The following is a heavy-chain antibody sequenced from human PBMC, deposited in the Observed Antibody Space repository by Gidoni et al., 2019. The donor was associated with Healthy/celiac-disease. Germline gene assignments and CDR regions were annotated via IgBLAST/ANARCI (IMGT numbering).Heavy chain of an antibody. D-gene: IGHD4-4*01. Sequence: QMQLVQSGPEVKKPGTSVKVSCTASGFTFTSSAVQWVRQARGQRLEWIGWIVVGSGNTNYAQKFQERVTITRDMSTSTAYMELSSLRSEDTAVYYCAAGAVTTYYYYYYMDVWGKGTTVTVSS. V-gene: IGHV1-58*01. CDR3: AAGAVTTYYYYYYMDV. CDR1: GFTFTSSA. J-gene: IGHJ6*03. CDR2: IVVGSGNT.